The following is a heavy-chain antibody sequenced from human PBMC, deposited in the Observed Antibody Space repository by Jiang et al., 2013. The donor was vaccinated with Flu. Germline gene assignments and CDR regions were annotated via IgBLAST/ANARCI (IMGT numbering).Heavy chain of an antibody. CDR2: ITPFNGNT. CDR3: ASEYSSSSVYYYGMDV. Sequence: SGAEVKKTGSSVKVSCKASGYTFTYRYLHWVRQAPGQALEWMGWITPFNGNTNYAQKFQDRVTITRDRSMSTAYMELSSLRSEDTAMYYCASEYSSSSVYYYGMDVWGQGTTVTVSS. V-gene: IGHV1-45*02. D-gene: IGHD6-6*01. J-gene: IGHJ6*02. CDR1: GYTFTYRY.